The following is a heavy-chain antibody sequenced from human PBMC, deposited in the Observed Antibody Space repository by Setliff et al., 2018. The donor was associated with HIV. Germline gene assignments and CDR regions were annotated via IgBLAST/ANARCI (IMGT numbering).Heavy chain of an antibody. V-gene: IGHV4-31*02. J-gene: IGHJ5*01. CDR2: IHYTGSN. D-gene: IGHD6-6*01. CDR3: ARGRNSRAAWFDS. CDR1: GGSITSGGHY. Sequence: SETLSLTCSVSGGSITSGGHYWSWIRHLPGKGLEWIGYIHYTGSNFYNPSLTDRLTLSVDTSDNQFSLKLTSVTAADTAVYYCARGRNSRAAWFDSWGQGTLVTVSS.